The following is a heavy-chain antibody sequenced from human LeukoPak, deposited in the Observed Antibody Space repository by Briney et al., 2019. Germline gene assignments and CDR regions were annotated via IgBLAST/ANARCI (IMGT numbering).Heavy chain of an antibody. Sequence: SETLSLTCTVSGGSISSSSYYWGWIRQPPGKGLEWIGSIYYSGSTYYNPSLKSRVTISVNTSKNQFSLKLSSVPAAATAVYYCARHPYSSGWYLDYWGQGTLVTVSS. D-gene: IGHD6-19*01. CDR3: ARHPYSSGWYLDY. V-gene: IGHV4-39*01. CDR2: IYYSGST. CDR1: GGSISSSSYY. J-gene: IGHJ4*02.